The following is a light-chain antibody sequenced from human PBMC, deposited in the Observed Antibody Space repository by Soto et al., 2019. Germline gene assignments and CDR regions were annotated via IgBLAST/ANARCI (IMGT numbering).Light chain of an antibody. V-gene: IGLV2-23*02. CDR3: CSYAGPTTWV. CDR1: SSDVGSHNF. CDR2: EVT. Sequence: SALTQPASVSGSPGQSITISCTGTSSDVGSHNFVSWYQQRPGKAPKLMIFEVTKRPSGVSSRFSASKSGNTASLTISGVQAEDEADYYCCSYAGPTTWVFGGGTKLTVL. J-gene: IGLJ2*01.